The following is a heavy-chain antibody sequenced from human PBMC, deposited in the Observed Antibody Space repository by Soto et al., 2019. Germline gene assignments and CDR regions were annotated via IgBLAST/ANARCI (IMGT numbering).Heavy chain of an antibody. CDR1: GGTFSSYA. V-gene: IGHV1-69*01. D-gene: IGHD5-12*01. CDR3: ARGGRVATLYFFDY. J-gene: IGHJ4*02. CDR2: IIPIFGTA. Sequence: QVQLVQSGAEVKKPGSSVKVSCKASGGTFSSYAISWVRQAPGQGLEWMGGIIPIFGTANYAQKFQGRVTITADESTSTAYMGLSSLRSEDTAVYYCARGGRVATLYFFDYWGQGTLVTVSS.